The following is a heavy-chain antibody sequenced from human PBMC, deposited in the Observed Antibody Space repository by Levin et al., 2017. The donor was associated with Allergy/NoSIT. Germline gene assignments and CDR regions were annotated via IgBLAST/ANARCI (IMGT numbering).Heavy chain of an antibody. Sequence: PSETLSLTCAVYGGSFSGYYWSWIRQPPGKGLEWIGEINHSGSTNYNPSLKSRVTISVDTSKNQFSLKLSSVTAADTAVYYCARTGPYWASSKYFDYWGQGTLVTVSS. CDR2: INHSGST. D-gene: IGHD3-10*01. CDR1: GGSFSGYY. J-gene: IGHJ4*02. V-gene: IGHV4-34*01. CDR3: ARTGPYWASSKYFDY.